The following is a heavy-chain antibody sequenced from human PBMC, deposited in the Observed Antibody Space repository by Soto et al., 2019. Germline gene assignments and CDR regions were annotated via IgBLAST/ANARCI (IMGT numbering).Heavy chain of an antibody. CDR1: GYTFTSYA. J-gene: IGHJ3*02. V-gene: IGHV1-3*01. D-gene: IGHD2-15*01. Sequence: ASVKVSCKASGYTFTSYAMHWVRQAPGQRLEWKGWINAGNGNTKYSQKFQGRVTITRDTSASTAYMELSSLRSEDTAVYYCASLGYCSGGSCYSNDAFDIWGQGTMVTVSS. CDR3: ASLGYCSGGSCYSNDAFDI. CDR2: INAGNGNT.